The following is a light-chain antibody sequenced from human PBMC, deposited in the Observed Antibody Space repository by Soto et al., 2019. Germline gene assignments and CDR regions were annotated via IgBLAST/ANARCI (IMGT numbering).Light chain of an antibody. CDR1: QSVSSSY. V-gene: IGKV3-20*01. CDR3: QQFGSSPPNT. Sequence: EIVLTQSPGTLSLSPVERATLSCRASQSVSSSYLAWYQQKPGQAPRVLIYGASSRATGIPDRFSGSGSGTDFTLTISRLEPEDFAVYYCQQFGSSPPNTFGQGTKLEIK. CDR2: GAS. J-gene: IGKJ2*01.